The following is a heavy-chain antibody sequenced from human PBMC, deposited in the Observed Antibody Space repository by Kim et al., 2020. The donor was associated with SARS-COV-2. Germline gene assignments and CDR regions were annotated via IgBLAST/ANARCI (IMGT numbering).Heavy chain of an antibody. Sequence: SVKVSCKASGGTFSSYAISWVRQAPGQGLEWMGRIIPILGIANYAQKFQGRVTITADKSTSTAYMELSSLRSEDTAVYYCARGSTRATVSIDYWGQGTLVTVSS. CDR2: IIPILGIA. CDR3: ARGSTRATVSIDY. D-gene: IGHD4-17*01. CDR1: GGTFSSYA. V-gene: IGHV1-69*04. J-gene: IGHJ4*02.